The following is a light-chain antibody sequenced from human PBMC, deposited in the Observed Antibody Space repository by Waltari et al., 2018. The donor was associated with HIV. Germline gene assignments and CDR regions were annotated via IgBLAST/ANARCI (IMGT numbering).Light chain of an antibody. CDR1: SSEIGNYNL. V-gene: IGLV2-23*01. CDR3: SSYGGSSNWL. Sequence: QSALTQPASVSGSPGQSITISCTGTSSEIGNYNLFSWYQQYAGKAPKLIIYEGIKRPSGVSNRISGSKSANTASLTISGLQAEDEADYYCSSYGGSSNWLFGGGTKLTVL. J-gene: IGLJ2*01. CDR2: EGI.